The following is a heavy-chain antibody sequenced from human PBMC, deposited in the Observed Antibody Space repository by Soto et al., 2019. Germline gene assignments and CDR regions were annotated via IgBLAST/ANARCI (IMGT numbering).Heavy chain of an antibody. Sequence: GGSLRLSCAASGFTFSSYGMTFSSYAMSWVRQAPGKGLEWVSTISGSGDSTYYADSVKGRFTISRDNSKNTLFLQMNSLRAGDTAVYYCGKERRGSGWFVSNYWGLGVLVTVSS. CDR1: GFTFSSYGMTFSSYA. V-gene: IGHV3-23*01. D-gene: IGHD6-19*01. J-gene: IGHJ4*02. CDR3: GKERRGSGWFVSNY. CDR2: ISGSGDST.